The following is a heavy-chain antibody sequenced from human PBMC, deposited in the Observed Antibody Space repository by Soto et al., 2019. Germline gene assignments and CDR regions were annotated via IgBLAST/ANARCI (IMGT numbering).Heavy chain of an antibody. CDR3: ARGDVGAFDL. V-gene: IGHV3-23*01. CDR1: GFTFSSYA. D-gene: IGHD1-26*01. Sequence: GGSLRLSCAASGFTFSSYAMSWVRQAPGKGLEWVSAISGSGGSTTYADSVKGRFTISRDNAKNTLYLQMASLRVEDTAVYYCARGDVGAFDLWGQGTMVTVS. CDR2: ISGSGGST. J-gene: IGHJ3*01.